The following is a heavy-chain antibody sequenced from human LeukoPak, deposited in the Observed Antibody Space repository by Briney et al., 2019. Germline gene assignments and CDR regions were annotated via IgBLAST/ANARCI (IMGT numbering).Heavy chain of an antibody. CDR2: INPKNGDT. J-gene: IGHJ4*02. Sequence: ASVKVSCKASGYTFTAYYIHWVRQAPGQGLEWMGRINPKNGDTNYAQKFQGRVTMTRDMSTSTVYMELSSLRSEDTAVYYCARVSVGATKLAYFDYWGQGTLVTVSS. V-gene: IGHV1-2*06. CDR1: GYTFTAYY. CDR3: ARVSVGATKLAYFDY. D-gene: IGHD1-26*01.